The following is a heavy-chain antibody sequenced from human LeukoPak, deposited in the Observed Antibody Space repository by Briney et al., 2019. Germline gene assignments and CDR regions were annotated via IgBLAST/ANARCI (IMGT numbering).Heavy chain of an antibody. J-gene: IGHJ4*02. CDR3: ARNRAKDFPAVY. CDR1: AFTFSTYW. V-gene: IGHV3-7*01. CDR2: TNKDGSDI. D-gene: IGHD2-2*01. Sequence: GGSLRLSCAASAFTFSTYWTSWVRQAPGKGLEWVGNTNKDGSDIYYVDSVKGRFTISTGNAKNPLSLQMNSVRANDTAVYYRARNRAKDFPAVYWGQGTLVTVSS.